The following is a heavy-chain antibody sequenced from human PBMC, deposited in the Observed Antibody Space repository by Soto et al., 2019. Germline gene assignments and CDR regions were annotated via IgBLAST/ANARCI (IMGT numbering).Heavy chain of an antibody. CDR1: GGSISSSSYY. J-gene: IGHJ5*02. CDR3: ATTWGKGQWLPRQIDWFDP. V-gene: IGHV4-39*07. D-gene: IGHD6-19*01. Sequence: PSETLSLTCTVSGGSISSSSYYWGWIRQPPGKGLEWIGNIYYSGSTYYNPSLKSRVTISVDTSKNQFSLKLSSVTAADTAVYYCATTWGKGQWLPRQIDWFDPWGQGTLVTVSS. CDR2: IYYSGST.